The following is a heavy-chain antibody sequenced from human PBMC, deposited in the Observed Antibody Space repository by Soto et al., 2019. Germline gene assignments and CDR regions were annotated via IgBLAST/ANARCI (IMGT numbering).Heavy chain of an antibody. Sequence: SETLSLTCAVSGGSISSGGYSWSWIRQPPGKGLEWIGYIYHSGSTYYNPSLKSRVTISVDRSKNQFSLKLSSVTAADTAVYYCASLTGADYFDYWGQGTLVTVSS. CDR1: GGSISSGGYS. D-gene: IGHD7-27*01. J-gene: IGHJ4*02. V-gene: IGHV4-30-2*01. CDR2: IYHSGST. CDR3: ASLTGADYFDY.